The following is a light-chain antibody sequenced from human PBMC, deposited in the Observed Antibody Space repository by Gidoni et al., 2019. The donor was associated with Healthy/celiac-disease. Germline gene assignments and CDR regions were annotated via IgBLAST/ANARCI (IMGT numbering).Light chain of an antibody. CDR3: QQYYSTPYT. Sequence: DIVMTQSPDSLAVSPGERATINCKSSQSVLHSTNNKNYLAWYQQKPGQPPKLLIYWASTRESGVPDRFSGSGSGTDFTLTISSLQAEDVAVYYCQQYYSTPYTFGQGTKLEIK. CDR2: WAS. CDR1: QSVLHSTNNKNY. J-gene: IGKJ2*01. V-gene: IGKV4-1*01.